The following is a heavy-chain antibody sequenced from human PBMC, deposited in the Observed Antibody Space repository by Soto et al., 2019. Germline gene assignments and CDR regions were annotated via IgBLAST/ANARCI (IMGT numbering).Heavy chain of an antibody. CDR3: ATVCDV. CDR2: IDTDGGGT. D-gene: IGHD2-21*02. CDR1: GFTFRSHR. V-gene: IGHV3-74*01. Sequence: EVQLVESGGGLVQPGGSLRVSCAASGFTFRSHRIHWVRQAPGKGLEWVSRIDTDGGGTSYADSVKGRFTISTDNAENTVYLQMNGLRVEDTAVYYCATVCDVWGQGTLVTVSS. J-gene: IGHJ4*02.